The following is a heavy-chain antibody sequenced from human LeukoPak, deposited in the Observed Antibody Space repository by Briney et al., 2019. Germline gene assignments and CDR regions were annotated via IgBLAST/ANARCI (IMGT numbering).Heavy chain of an antibody. V-gene: IGHV1-69*13. CDR2: IIPIFGTA. CDR3: ARGAGIAVAGKDYYYYMDV. CDR1: GGTFGSYA. Sequence: ASVKVSCKASGGTFGSYAISWVRQAPGQGLEWMGGIIPIFGTANYAQKFQGRVTITADESTTTAYMELSSLRSEDTAVYYCARGAGIAVAGKDYYYYMDVWGKGTTVTISS. D-gene: IGHD6-19*01. J-gene: IGHJ6*03.